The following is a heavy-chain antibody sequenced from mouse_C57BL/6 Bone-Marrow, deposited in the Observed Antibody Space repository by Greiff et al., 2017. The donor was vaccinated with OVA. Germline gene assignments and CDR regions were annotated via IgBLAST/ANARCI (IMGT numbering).Heavy chain of an antibody. CDR2: IDPENGDT. CDR3: TTNNVGPDAMDY. D-gene: IGHD6-1*01. J-gene: IGHJ4*01. Sequence: DVQLVESGAELVRPGASVKLSCTASGFNIKDDYMHWVKLRPEQGLEWIGWIDPENGDTEYASKFQGKATITADTSSNTAYLQLSSLTSEDTAVYYFTTNNVGPDAMDYWGQGTSVTVSS. V-gene: IGHV14-4*01. CDR1: GFNIKDDY.